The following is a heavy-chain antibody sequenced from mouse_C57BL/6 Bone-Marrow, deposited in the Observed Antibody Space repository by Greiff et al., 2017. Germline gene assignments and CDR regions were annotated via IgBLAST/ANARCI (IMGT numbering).Heavy chain of an antibody. CDR3: ARPYYDVLYAMDY. Sequence: EVQLQESGGGLVQPGGSLKLSCAASGFTFSDYYMYWVRQTPEKRLEWVAYISNGGGSTYYPDTVKGRFTISRDNAKNTLYLQMSRLKSEDTAMYYCARPYYDVLYAMDYWGQGTSVTVSS. J-gene: IGHJ4*01. CDR2: ISNGGGST. CDR1: GFTFSDYY. D-gene: IGHD1-1*01. V-gene: IGHV5-12*01.